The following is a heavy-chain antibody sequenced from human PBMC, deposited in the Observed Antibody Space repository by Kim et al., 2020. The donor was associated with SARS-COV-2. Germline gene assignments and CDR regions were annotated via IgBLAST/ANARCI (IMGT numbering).Heavy chain of an antibody. CDR2: ISSNGGST. CDR3: VKARGSGSYYRGNYFDY. Sequence: GGSLRLSCSASGFTFSSYAMHWVRQAPGKGLEYVSAISSNGGSTYYADSVKGRFTISRDNSKNTLYLQMSSLRAEDTAVYYCVKARGSGSYYRGNYFDYWGQGTLVTVSS. D-gene: IGHD3-10*01. J-gene: IGHJ4*02. V-gene: IGHV3-64D*06. CDR1: GFTFSSYA.